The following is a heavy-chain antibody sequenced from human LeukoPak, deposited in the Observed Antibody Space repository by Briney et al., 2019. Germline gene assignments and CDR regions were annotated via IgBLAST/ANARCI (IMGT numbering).Heavy chain of an antibody. J-gene: IGHJ4*02. Sequence: GGSLRLSCAASGFTFSSIAMSWVRQAPGKGLEWVANIKQDGSEKYYVDSAKGRFTISRDNAKNSLYLQMNSLRAEDTAVYYCATDLGSSRPNFWGQGILVTVSS. CDR3: ATDLGSSRPNF. CDR1: GFTFSSIA. V-gene: IGHV3-7*01. D-gene: IGHD6-13*01. CDR2: IKQDGSEK.